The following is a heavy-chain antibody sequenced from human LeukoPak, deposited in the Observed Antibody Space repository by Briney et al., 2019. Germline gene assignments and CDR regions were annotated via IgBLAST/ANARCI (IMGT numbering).Heavy chain of an antibody. CDR2: INAGNGNT. J-gene: IGHJ5*02. CDR1: GYTFTSYY. CDR3: ARARAVSLRFDP. V-gene: IGHV1-3*01. Sequence: ASVKVSCKASGYTFTSYYMHWVRQAPGQRLEWMGWINAGNGNTKYSQKFQGRVTITRDTSASTAYMELSSLRSEDTAVYYCARARAVSLRFDPWGQGTLVTVSS.